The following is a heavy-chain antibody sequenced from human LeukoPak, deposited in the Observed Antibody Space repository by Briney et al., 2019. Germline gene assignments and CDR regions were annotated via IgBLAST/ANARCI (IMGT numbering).Heavy chain of an antibody. CDR3: ARGVSDSSGYRYHGGFYYFDF. CDR1: GDSIKSGYY. CDR2: IDHSGSY. V-gene: IGHV4-38-2*01. J-gene: IGHJ4*02. Sequence: SETLSLTCAVSGDSIKSGYYWAWIRQPPGKGLEWIGSIDHSGSYYSTPSLRSRVTISLHSSKKHFSLELNSVTAADTAVYYCARGVSDSSGYRYHGGFYYFDFWGQGTLVTVSS. D-gene: IGHD3-22*01.